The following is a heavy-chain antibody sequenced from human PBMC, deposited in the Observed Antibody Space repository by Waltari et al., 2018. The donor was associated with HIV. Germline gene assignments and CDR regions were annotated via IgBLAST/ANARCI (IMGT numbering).Heavy chain of an antibody. CDR1: GNFFPDNY. D-gene: IGHD3-22*01. V-gene: IGHV1-2*02. Sequence: QVHLVQSGAEVKKPVASVKVSCKASGNFFPDNYIHWVRQAAGQGLEWMGWSNPSSGGTNSEQKCQGRVTMTWDTSINTAYMELSGLRSDDTAVYFCARDRSIVSRHYDNAVAPYFDNWGRGTLVSVSS. CDR3: ARDRSIVSRHYDNAVAPYFDN. J-gene: IGHJ4*02. CDR2: SNPSSGGT.